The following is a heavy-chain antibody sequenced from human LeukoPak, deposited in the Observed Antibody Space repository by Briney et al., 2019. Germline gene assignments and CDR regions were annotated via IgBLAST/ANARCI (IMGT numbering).Heavy chain of an antibody. Sequence: SETPSLTCAVSGGSISSYYWSWIRQPPGKGLEWIGYIYYSGSTNYNPSLKSRVTISVDTSKNQFSLKLSSVTAADTAVYYCARRSIVGRYYGSGSRREYYFDYWGQGTLVTVSS. D-gene: IGHD3-10*01. CDR2: IYYSGST. J-gene: IGHJ4*02. CDR1: GGSISSYY. CDR3: ARRSIVGRYYGSGSRREYYFDY. V-gene: IGHV4-59*08.